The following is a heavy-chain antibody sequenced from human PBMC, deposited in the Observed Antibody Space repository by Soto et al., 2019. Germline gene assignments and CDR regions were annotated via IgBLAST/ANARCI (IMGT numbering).Heavy chain of an antibody. J-gene: IGHJ4*02. D-gene: IGHD3-10*01. V-gene: IGHV2-5*01. CDR2: IYWYNDK. CDR3: ARSLWFGELH. Sequence: QITLKESGPTLVKPTQTLTLTCSFSGFSLSTTGVGVGWIRQSPGKALEWLEIIYWYNDKRYSPSLKSRVTITKDTSKNQVVRTVTNMDPVDTGTYYCARSLWFGELHWGQGAQVTVSS. CDR1: GFSLSTTGVG.